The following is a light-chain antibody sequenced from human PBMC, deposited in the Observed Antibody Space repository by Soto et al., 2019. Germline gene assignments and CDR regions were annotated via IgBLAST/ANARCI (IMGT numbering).Light chain of an antibody. CDR1: QSVSSY. CDR2: DAS. V-gene: IGKV3-11*01. Sequence: EIVLTQSPATLSLSPGERATLSCRASQSVSSYLAWYQQKPGQAPRLLIYDASNRATGIPARFSGSGSGTDFSLTIGSLVHEDFAVYDCQQRSNWPRYTFGQGNKLQIK. J-gene: IGKJ2*01. CDR3: QQRSNWPRYT.